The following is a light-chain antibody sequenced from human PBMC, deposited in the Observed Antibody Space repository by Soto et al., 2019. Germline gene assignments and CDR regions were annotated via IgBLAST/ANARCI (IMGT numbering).Light chain of an antibody. CDR1: SSDVGGYNY. J-gene: IGLJ1*01. V-gene: IGLV2-14*01. CDR3: SSYTSSSTQV. CDR2: DVS. Sequence: QSALTQPASVSGSPGQSITISCTGTSSDVGGYNYVSWYQQHPGKAPKLMIYDVSERPSGVSNRFSGSKSGNTASLTISGLQAEDEADYYCSSYTSSSTQVFGTGTKLTVL.